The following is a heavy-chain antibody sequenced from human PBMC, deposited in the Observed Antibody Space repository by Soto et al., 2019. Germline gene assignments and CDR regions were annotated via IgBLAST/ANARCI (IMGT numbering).Heavy chain of an antibody. CDR2: INHSGST. CDR3: ARVYTGLAYYYYGRDV. CDR1: GGSFSGYY. D-gene: IGHD2-2*02. V-gene: IGHV4-34*01. Sequence: PSETLSLTCAVYGGSFSGYYWSWIRQPPGKGLEWIGEINHSGSTNYNPSLKSRVTISVDTSKTQFSLKLSSVTAADTAVYYCARVYTGLAYYYYGRDVWGQGTRVTVSS. J-gene: IGHJ6*02.